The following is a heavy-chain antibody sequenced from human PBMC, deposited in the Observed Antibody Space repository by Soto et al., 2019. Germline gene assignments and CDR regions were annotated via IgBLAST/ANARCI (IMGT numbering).Heavy chain of an antibody. CDR1: GYTFTSYA. Sequence: ASVKVSCKASGYTFTSYAMHWARQAPGQRLEWMGWINAGNGNTKYSQKFQGRVTIIRDTSASTAYMELSSLRSEDTAVYYCAGEYCSGGSCPLYYGMDVWGQGTTVTVSS. CDR2: INAGNGNT. J-gene: IGHJ6*02. V-gene: IGHV1-3*01. D-gene: IGHD2-15*01. CDR3: AGEYCSGGSCPLYYGMDV.